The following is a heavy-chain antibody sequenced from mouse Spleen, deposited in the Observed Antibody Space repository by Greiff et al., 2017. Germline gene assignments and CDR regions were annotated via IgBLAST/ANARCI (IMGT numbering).Heavy chain of an antibody. CDR3: ARGGGNCDY. CDR1: GYAFSSSW. Sequence: VQLQQSGPELVKPGASVKISCKASGYAFSSSWMNWVKQRPGKGLEWIGRIYPGDGDTNYNGKFKGKATLTADKSSSTAYMQLSSLTSEDSAVYFCARGGGNCDYWGQGTTLTVSS. CDR2: IYPGDGDT. D-gene: IGHD2-1*01. J-gene: IGHJ2*01. V-gene: IGHV1-82*01.